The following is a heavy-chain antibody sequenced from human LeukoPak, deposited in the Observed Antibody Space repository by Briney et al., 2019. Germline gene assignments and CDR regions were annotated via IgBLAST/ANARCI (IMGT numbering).Heavy chain of an antibody. CDR3: ATDAVRASDAFDI. V-gene: IGHV4-4*02. CDR1: GGSISSSKW. CDR2: IYHSGST. J-gene: IGHJ3*02. Sequence: SETLSLTCAVSGGSISSSKWWSWVRQPPGKGLEWIGEIYHSGSTNYNPSLRSRVTISVDTSKNQFSLKLRSVTAADTALYFCATDAVRASDAFDIWGQGTMVTVSS. D-gene: IGHD2-2*01.